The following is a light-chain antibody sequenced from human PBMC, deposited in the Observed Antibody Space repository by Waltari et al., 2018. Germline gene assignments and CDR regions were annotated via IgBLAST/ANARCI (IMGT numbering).Light chain of an antibody. CDR1: SSDVGGYNY. Sequence: QSALTQPASVSGSPGQSITISCTGTSSDVGGYNYVSWYQQHPGKAPKLMIYEVSNRPYGVLNRFSGSKPGNTASLTISGLQAEDEADYYCSSYTSSSTWVFGGGTKLTVL. J-gene: IGLJ3*02. V-gene: IGLV2-14*01. CDR3: SSYTSSSTWV. CDR2: EVS.